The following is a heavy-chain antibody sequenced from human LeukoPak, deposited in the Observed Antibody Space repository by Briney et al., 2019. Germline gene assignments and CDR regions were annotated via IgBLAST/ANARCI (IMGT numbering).Heavy chain of an antibody. Sequence: SETLSLTCAVYGGSFSGYYWSWIRRPPGKGLEWIGEINHSGSTNYNPSLKSRVTISVDTSKNQFSLKLSSVTAADTAVYYCARGRGGNYQAKYYYYYYYMDVWGKGTTVTVSS. D-gene: IGHD1-26*01. CDR3: ARGRGGNYQAKYYYYYYYMDV. J-gene: IGHJ6*03. CDR1: GGSFSGYY. CDR2: INHSGST. V-gene: IGHV4-34*01.